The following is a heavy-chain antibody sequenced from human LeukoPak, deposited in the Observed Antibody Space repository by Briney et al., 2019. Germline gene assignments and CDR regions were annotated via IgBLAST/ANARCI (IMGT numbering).Heavy chain of an antibody. V-gene: IGHV3-48*03. CDR3: ARERIAVAGTGGPSTIFDY. CDR2: ISSSGSTI. Sequence: GGSLRLSCAASGFTFSSYEMNWVRQAPGKGLEWVPYISSSGSTIYYADSVKGRFTISRDNAKNSLYLQMNSLRAEDTAVYYCARERIAVAGTGGPSTIFDYWGQGTLVTVSS. CDR1: GFTFSSYE. J-gene: IGHJ4*02. D-gene: IGHD6-19*01.